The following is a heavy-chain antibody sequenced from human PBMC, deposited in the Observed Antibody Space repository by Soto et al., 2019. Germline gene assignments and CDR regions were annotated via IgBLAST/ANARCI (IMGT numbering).Heavy chain of an antibody. CDR3: AREKYSYDPGARWGWFDP. Sequence: QVQLVQSGAEVKKPGSSVKVSCKASGGTFSSYAISWVRQAPGQGLEWMGGIIPIFGTANYAQKFQGRVTITADESTSTAYMELSSLRSEDTAVYYCAREKYSYDPGARWGWFDPWGQGILVTVSS. D-gene: IGHD5-18*01. V-gene: IGHV1-69*01. CDR1: GGTFSSYA. CDR2: IIPIFGTA. J-gene: IGHJ5*02.